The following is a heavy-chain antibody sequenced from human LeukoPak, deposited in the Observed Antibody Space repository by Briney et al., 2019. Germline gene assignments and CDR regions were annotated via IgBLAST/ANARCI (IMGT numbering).Heavy chain of an antibody. CDR1: GGSISSHY. Sequence: SETLSLTCTVSGGSISSHYGSWIRQPPGKGLEWIGYIYYSGSTNYTNYNPSLKSRVTISVDTSKNQFSLKLSSVTAADTAVYYCARDPIVSVGDWYFDLWGRGTLVTVSS. J-gene: IGHJ2*01. CDR2: IYYSGSTNYT. V-gene: IGHV4-59*11. CDR3: ARDPIVSVGDWYFDL. D-gene: IGHD3-16*02.